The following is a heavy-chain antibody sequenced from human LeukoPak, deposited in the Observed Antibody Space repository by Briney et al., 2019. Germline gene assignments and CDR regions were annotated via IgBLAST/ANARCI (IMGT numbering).Heavy chain of an antibody. D-gene: IGHD6-19*01. J-gene: IGHJ4*02. V-gene: IGHV4-38-2*02. CDR1: GYSISSGYY. CDR3: ASLYSSGFHFDY. CDR2: IYHSGST. Sequence: PSETLSLTCTVSGYSISSGYYWGWIRQPPGKGLEWIGSIYHSGSTYYNPSLKSRVTISVDTSKDQFSLKLSSVTAADTAVYYCASLYSSGFHFDYWGQGTLVTVSS.